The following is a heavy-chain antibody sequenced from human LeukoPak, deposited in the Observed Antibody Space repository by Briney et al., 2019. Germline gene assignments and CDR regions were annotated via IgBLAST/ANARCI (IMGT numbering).Heavy chain of an antibody. J-gene: IGHJ4*02. Sequence: ASVKVSCKASGYTFTGYYMHWVRQAPGQGLEWMGWINPNSGGTNYAQKFQGRVTMTRDTSISTAYMELSRLRSDDTAVYYCARGGLGGYYDSSGYYTLVDYWGQGTLVTVSS. CDR2: INPNSGGT. D-gene: IGHD3-22*01. CDR1: GYTFTGYY. V-gene: IGHV1-2*02. CDR3: ARGGLGGYYDSSGYYTLVDY.